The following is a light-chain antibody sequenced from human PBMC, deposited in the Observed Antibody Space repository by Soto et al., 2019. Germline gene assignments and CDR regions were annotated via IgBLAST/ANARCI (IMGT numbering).Light chain of an antibody. CDR2: EVS. V-gene: IGLV2-14*01. CDR3: NSHTSSNTRV. CDR1: SSDVGGYNR. Sequence: QSALTQPASVSGSPGQSITISCTGTSSDVGGYNRVSWYQHHPGKAPKLMIYEVSNRPSGVSNRFSSSKSGNTASLTISGLQADDEADYYCNSHTSSNTRVFGTGTKVTVL. J-gene: IGLJ1*01.